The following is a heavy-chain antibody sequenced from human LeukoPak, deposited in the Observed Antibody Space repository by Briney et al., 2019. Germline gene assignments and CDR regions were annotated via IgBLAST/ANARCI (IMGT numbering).Heavy chain of an antibody. D-gene: IGHD3-10*01. CDR1: GFTFSGYG. V-gene: IGHV3-7*05. J-gene: IGHJ4*02. CDR3: VRFRYYGSGSYGDY. CDR2: LEPDGSQK. Sequence: PGRSLRLSCAASGFTFSGYGMHWVRQAPGTGLEWVANLEPDGSQKYYVDSVKGRFTVSRDNAKNSLYLQMDSLGAQDTAVYYCVRFRYYGSGSYGDYWGQGTLVTVSS.